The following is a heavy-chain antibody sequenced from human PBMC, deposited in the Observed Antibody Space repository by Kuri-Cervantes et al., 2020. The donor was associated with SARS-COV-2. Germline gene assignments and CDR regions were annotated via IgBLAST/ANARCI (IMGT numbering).Heavy chain of an antibody. Sequence: GSLRLSCTVSGGSITSNGHYWGWIRQSPGKGLEWIGNVYHSGAAYYNPSLRSRVTMAVDTSKSQYSLRLTSVTAADTAVYYCARHRRTGQQGGFGYWGQGTQVTCSS. CDR1: GGSITSNGHY. D-gene: IGHD3-16*01. CDR3: ARHRRTGQQGGFGY. CDR2: VYHSGAA. J-gene: IGHJ4*02. V-gene: IGHV4-39*01.